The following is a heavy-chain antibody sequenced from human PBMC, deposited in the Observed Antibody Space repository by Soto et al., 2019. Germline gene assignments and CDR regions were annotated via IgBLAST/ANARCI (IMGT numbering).Heavy chain of an antibody. CDR3: TTVANRRGMEAGAPGA. D-gene: IGHD6-13*01. CDR1: GFTFLNAW. J-gene: IGHJ5*02. V-gene: IGHV3-15*07. CDR2: IKGKADGGTA. Sequence: EVQLVESGGDLVKPGGSLRLSCAASGFTFLNAWMNWVRQAPGKRLEWVGRIKGKADGGTADYGAPVKDRFTISRDDSKNTVYLQMNSLKTEDTAVYFCTTVANRRGMEAGAPGAWGQGTLVTVSS.